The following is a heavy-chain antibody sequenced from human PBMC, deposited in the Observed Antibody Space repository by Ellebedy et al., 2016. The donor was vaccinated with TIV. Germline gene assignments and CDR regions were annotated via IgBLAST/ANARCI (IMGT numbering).Heavy chain of an antibody. CDR1: GFTFSTYT. Sequence: GESLKISCAASGFTFSTYTIDWVRQAPGKGLEWVSSISISSDLIFYADSVRGRVTISRDNAKNSVYLQISSLRADDTAVYYCARNVNYAHDYWGQGTLVTVSS. CDR3: ARNVNYAHDY. D-gene: IGHD1-7*01. CDR2: ISISSDLI. V-gene: IGHV3-21*01. J-gene: IGHJ4*02.